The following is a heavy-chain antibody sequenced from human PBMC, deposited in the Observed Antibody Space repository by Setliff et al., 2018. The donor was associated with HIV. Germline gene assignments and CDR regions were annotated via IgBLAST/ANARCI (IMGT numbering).Heavy chain of an antibody. J-gene: IGHJ4*02. D-gene: IGHD4-17*01. CDR2: ISTYNGNT. CDR3: ARDDHGDPFDY. CDR1: GYTFTTYG. V-gene: IGHV1-18*01. Sequence: ASVKVSCKASGYTFTTYGITWVRQAPGQGLEWMGWISTYNGNTNYAQNFQGRVTMTRDTSINTAYMELSRLRSDDTAVYYCARDDHGDPFDYWGQGTLVTVSS.